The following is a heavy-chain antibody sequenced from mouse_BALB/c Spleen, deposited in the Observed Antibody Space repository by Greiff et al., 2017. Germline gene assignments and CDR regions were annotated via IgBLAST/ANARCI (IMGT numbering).Heavy chain of an antibody. V-gene: IGHV4-1*02. CDR1: GFDFSRYW. CDR2: INPDSSTI. D-gene: IGHD1-2*01. CDR3: ARHGIHYYGSWAMDY. Sequence: EVKVIESGGGLVQPGGSLKLSCAASGFDFSRYWMSWVRQAPGKGLEWIGEINPDSSTINYTPSLKDKFIISRDNAKNTLYLQMSKVRSEDTALYYCARHGIHYYGSWAMDYWGQGTSVTVSS. J-gene: IGHJ4*01.